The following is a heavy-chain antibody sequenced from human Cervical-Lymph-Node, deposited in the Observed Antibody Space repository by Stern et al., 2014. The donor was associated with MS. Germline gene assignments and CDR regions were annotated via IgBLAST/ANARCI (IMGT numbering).Heavy chain of an antibody. CDR1: GGTFSINS. CDR3: AIDQGGIAAY. D-gene: IGHD6-13*01. V-gene: IGHV1-69*01. CDR2: IVPKFGTS. Sequence: QVQLGQSGAEVKKPGSSVKVSCTASGGTFSINSISWVRHAPRQGRERKGGIVPKFGTSNHVQKFQGRVTTTADESTSTAYMELSSLTSEDTAVYFCAIDQGGIAAYWGQGTLVTVSS. J-gene: IGHJ4*02.